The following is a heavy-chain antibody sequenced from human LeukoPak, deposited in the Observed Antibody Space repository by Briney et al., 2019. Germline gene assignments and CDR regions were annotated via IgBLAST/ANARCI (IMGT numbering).Heavy chain of an antibody. D-gene: IGHD6-19*01. J-gene: IGHJ4*02. CDR3: ARVYSSGWYYDY. V-gene: IGHV3-53*01. Sequence: VSVIYSGASTYYAASVKGRFTISRDNSKNTLYLQMNSPRAEDTAVYYCARVYSSGWYYDYWGQGTLVTVSS. CDR2: IYSGAST.